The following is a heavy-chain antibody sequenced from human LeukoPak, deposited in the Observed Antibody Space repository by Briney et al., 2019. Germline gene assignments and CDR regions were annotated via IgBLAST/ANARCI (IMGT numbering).Heavy chain of an antibody. D-gene: IGHD2-21*02. J-gene: IGHJ4*02. V-gene: IGHV3-20*04. Sequence: PGGSLRLSCAASGFTFDDYGMSWVRQAPGKGLEWVSGINWNGGSTGYADSVKGRFTISRDNAKNSVYLHMNSLRAEDTAVYYCARDRFKEYGDTELGYWGQGILVTVSS. CDR2: INWNGGST. CDR1: GFTFDDYG. CDR3: ARDRFKEYGDTELGY.